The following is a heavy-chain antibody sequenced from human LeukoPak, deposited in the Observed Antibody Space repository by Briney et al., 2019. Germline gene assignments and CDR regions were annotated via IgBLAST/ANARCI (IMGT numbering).Heavy chain of an antibody. Sequence: GGSLRPSCSASGFAFGDYAMSWVRQAPGGGLEWVGFIRSKPYGETTEYAASAKGRFTISRDDSKNIVYLQMNSLKVEDTALYYCTRNRGIATAGILQAPHDYWGQGTHVTVSS. V-gene: IGHV3-49*04. CDR3: TRNRGIATAGILQAPHDY. J-gene: IGHJ4*02. D-gene: IGHD6-13*01. CDR2: IRSKPYGETT. CDR1: GFAFGDYA.